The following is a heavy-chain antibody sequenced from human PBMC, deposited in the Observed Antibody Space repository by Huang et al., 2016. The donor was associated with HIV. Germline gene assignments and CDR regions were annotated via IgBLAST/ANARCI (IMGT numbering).Heavy chain of an antibody. CDR1: GASINSRSYY. Sequence: QVQLQESGPGLVKPSETLSLTCIVSGASINSRSYYWGWIRQPPGRGLEWLGSMSYIGSTDYNPSRKSRVTMSVDTPKNEFSLKLRSVTPADTAVYYCARHAGSSRRYYFDFWGRGTLVTVSS. CDR3: ARHAGSSRRYYFDF. J-gene: IGHJ4*02. CDR2: MSYIGST. V-gene: IGHV4-39*01. D-gene: IGHD2-2*01.